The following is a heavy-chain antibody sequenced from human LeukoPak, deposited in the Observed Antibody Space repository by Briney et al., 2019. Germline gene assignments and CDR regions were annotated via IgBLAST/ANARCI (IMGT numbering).Heavy chain of an antibody. V-gene: IGHV1-69*05. CDR3: ASESSYYDSSGYVKDAFDI. J-gene: IGHJ3*02. CDR2: IIPIFGTA. Sequence: SVKVSCKASGGTFSSYAISWVRQAPGQGLEWMGGIIPIFGTANYAQKFQGRVTITTDESTSTAYMELSSLRSEDTAVYYCASESSYYDSSGYVKDAFDIWGQGTMVTVS. D-gene: IGHD3-22*01. CDR1: GGTFSSYA.